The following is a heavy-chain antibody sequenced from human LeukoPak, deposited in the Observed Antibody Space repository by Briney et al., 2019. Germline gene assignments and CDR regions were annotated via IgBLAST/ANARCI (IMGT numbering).Heavy chain of an antibody. Sequence: GGSLRLSCAASGFTFSSYAMSWVRQAPGKGLEWVSAISGSGGSTYYADSVKGRFTISRENAKNKLYLQMNSLRAEDTAVYYCAKDRYCSSTSCYEDYWGQGTLVTVSS. CDR1: GFTFSSYA. CDR3: AKDRYCSSTSCYEDY. J-gene: IGHJ4*02. D-gene: IGHD2-2*01. CDR2: ISGSGGST. V-gene: IGHV3-23*01.